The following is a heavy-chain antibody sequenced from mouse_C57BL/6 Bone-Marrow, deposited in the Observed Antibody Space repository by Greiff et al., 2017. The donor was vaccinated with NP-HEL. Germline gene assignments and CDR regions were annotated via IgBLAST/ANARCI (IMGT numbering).Heavy chain of an antibody. Sequence: EVNLVESGGDLVKPGGSLKLSCAASGFTFSSYSMSWVRQTPDKRLEWVATISSGGSYTYYPDSVKGRFTISRDNAKNTLYLQMSSLKSEDTAMYYCARQTGKKGYAMEGRGKGTSVT. CDR1: GFTFSSYS. CDR3: ARQTGKKGYAMEG. D-gene: IGHD4-1*01. J-gene: IGHJ4*01. V-gene: IGHV5-6*01. CDR2: ISSGGSYT.